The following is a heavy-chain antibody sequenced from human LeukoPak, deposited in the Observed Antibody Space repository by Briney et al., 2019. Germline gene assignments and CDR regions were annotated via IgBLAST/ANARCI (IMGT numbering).Heavy chain of an antibody. CDR3: ARQGGWGGALSFFDS. CDR2: MLYRGST. CDR1: GVSISTTSYY. V-gene: IGHV4-39*01. D-gene: IGHD3-16*01. J-gene: IGHJ4*02. Sequence: SETLSLTCTVSGVSISTTSYYWGWIRQTPGKGLEWIGSMLYRGSTYYSPSLRSRVIISVDASKNQFFLTLSAVTAADTAVYYFARQGGWGGALSFFDSWGQGTLVTVSS.